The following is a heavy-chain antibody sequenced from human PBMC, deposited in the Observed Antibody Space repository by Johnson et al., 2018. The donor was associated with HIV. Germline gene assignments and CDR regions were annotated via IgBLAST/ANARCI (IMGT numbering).Heavy chain of an antibody. CDR2: ISYDGSNK. D-gene: IGHD3-3*01. Sequence: QVQLVESGGGVVQPGRSLRLSCAASGFTFSSYAMHWVRQAPGKGLEWVAVISYDGSNKYYADSVKGRFPISRDNSKRTLYLQMGSLRAEDMAVYYCARSPPGTFFGVVNAFDIWGQGTVVTVSS. J-gene: IGHJ3*02. CDR3: ARSPPGTFFGVVNAFDI. V-gene: IGHV3-30*14. CDR1: GFTFSSYA.